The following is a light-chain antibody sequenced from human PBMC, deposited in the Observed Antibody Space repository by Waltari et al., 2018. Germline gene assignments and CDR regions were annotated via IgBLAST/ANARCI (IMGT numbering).Light chain of an antibody. CDR3: QHCCNRHT. CDR2: CAS. CDR1: HSIRHF. Sequence: LTFIYSHSIRHFLAWYQQKPGQAPRLLIYCASNRPTGVPDRFSGSGSETDFTLTISSLEAEDVAFYYCQHCCNRHTFGLGTRLEIK. J-gene: IGKJ2*01. V-gene: IGKV3-11*01.